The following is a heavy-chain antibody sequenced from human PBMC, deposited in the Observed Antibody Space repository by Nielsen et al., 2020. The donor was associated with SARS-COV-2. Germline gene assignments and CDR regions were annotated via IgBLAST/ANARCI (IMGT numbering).Heavy chain of an antibody. Sequence: GGSLRLSCAASGFTFSSYSMNWVRQAPGKGLEWVSSISSSSSYIYYADSVKGRFTISRDNAKNSLYLQMNSLRAEDTAVYYCARDLRTGKVPSHFDYWGQGTLVTVSS. CDR1: GFTFSSYS. D-gene: IGHD1-1*01. CDR2: ISSSSSYI. CDR3: ARDLRTGKVPSHFDY. J-gene: IGHJ4*02. V-gene: IGHV3-21*01.